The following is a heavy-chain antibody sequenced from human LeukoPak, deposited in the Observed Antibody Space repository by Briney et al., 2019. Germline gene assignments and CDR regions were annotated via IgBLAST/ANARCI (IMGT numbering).Heavy chain of an antibody. CDR3: ASPGLYYDFWSGYYAFDI. Sequence: GSLRLSCAASGFTFSDYYMSWIRQAPGKGLEWIGYIYYSGSTNYNPSLKSRVTISVDTSKNQFSLKLSSVTAADTAVYYCASPGLYYDFWSGYYAFDIWGQGTMVTVSS. V-gene: IGHV4-59*08. J-gene: IGHJ3*02. CDR2: IYYSGST. CDR1: GFTFSDYY. D-gene: IGHD3-3*01.